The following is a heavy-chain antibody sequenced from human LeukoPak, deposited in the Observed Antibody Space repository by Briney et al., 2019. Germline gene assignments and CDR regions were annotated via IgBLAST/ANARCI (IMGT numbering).Heavy chain of an antibody. J-gene: IGHJ6*02. Sequence: PSETLSLTCTVSGGSISSGDYYWSWIRQPPGKGLEWIGYIYYSGSTNYNPSLKSRVTISVDTPKNHFSLNLTSVTAADTAVYYCAREKWCSTSCYLGSFRYSSGWYAPSAYYYYGMDVWGQGTTVTVSS. CDR3: AREKWCSTSCYLGSFRYSSGWYAPSAYYYYGMDV. CDR2: IYYSGST. CDR1: GGSISSGDYY. D-gene: IGHD6-19*01. V-gene: IGHV4-61*03.